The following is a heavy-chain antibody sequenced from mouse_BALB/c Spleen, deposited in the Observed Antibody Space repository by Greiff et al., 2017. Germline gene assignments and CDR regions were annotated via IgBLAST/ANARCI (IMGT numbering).Heavy chain of an antibody. D-gene: IGHD1-1*01. V-gene: IGHV3-8*02. Sequence: VQLKESGPSLVKPSQTLSLTCSVTGDSITSGYWNWIRKFPGNKLEYMGYISYSGSTYYNPSLKSRISITRDTSKNQYYLQLNSVTTEDTATYYCARLNYGSSYFDYWGQGTTLTVSS. CDR2: ISYSGST. CDR1: GDSITSGY. CDR3: ARLNYGSSYFDY. J-gene: IGHJ2*01.